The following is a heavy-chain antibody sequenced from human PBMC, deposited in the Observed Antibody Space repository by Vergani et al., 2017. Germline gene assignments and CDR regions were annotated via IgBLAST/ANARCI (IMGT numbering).Heavy chain of an antibody. CDR2: IWHDGSNE. J-gene: IGHJ6*03. CDR1: GFTFSFYA. CDR3: ARDKSKRAPAVMGTDYYYMDV. Sequence: QVKLVESGGGVVQPGRSLRLSCAASGFTFSFYAMHWVRQAPGRGLEWVAGIWHDGSNEKYVDSVQGRFTISRDNSKNTLYLEMESLRVEDTAVYFCARDKSKRAPAVMGTDYYYMDVWGKGTKVTVSS. D-gene: IGHD3/OR15-3a*01. V-gene: IGHV3-33*08.